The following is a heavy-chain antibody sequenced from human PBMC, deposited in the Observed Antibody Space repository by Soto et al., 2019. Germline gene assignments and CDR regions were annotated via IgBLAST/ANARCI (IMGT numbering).Heavy chain of an antibody. CDR2: IWCDGSNK. J-gene: IGHJ4*02. CDR3: ARDGGRNDYGDYATREEFDY. Sequence: QVQLVESGGGVVQPGRSLRLSCAASGFTFSSYGMHWVRQAPGKGLEWVAVIWCDGSNKYYADSVKGRFTISRDNSKNTLYLQMNSLRAEDTAVYYCARDGGRNDYGDYATREEFDYWGQGTLVTVSS. CDR1: GFTFSSYG. V-gene: IGHV3-33*01. D-gene: IGHD4-17*01.